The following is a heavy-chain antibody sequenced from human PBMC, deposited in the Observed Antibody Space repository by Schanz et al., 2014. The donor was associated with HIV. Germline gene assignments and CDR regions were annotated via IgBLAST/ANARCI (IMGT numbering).Heavy chain of an antibody. J-gene: IGHJ4*02. V-gene: IGHV3-9*01. CDR2: ISWNSGSI. CDR3: AKDWARTAGYCFHY. Sequence: VHLVESGGGLLQPGRSLRLSCAASGFIFNDFAMHWVRQAPGKGLEWVSTISWNSGSIAYADSVKGRFTISRDNAKNSLYLQMNSLRAEDTAFYYCAKDWARTAGYCFHYWGQGTLVTVSS. CDR1: GFIFNDFA. D-gene: IGHD3-9*01.